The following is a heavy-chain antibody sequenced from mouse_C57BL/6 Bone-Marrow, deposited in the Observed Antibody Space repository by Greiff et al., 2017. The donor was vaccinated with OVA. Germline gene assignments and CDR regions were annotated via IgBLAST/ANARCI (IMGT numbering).Heavy chain of an antibody. V-gene: IGHV8-12*01. Sequence: QVTLKVSGPGILQSSQTLSLSCSFSGFSLSTSGMGVSWIRHPSGKGLEWLAHLYWDDAKRYNPSLKSRLTLSKATSRNQVFLKITSVDTADTATYYCARRDDSAWFAYWGQGTLVTVSA. CDR3: ARRDDSAWFAY. J-gene: IGHJ3*01. CDR2: LYWDDAK. D-gene: IGHD2-4*01. CDR1: GFSLSTSGMG.